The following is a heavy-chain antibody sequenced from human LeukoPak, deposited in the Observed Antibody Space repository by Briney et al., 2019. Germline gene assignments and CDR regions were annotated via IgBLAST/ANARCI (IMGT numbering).Heavy chain of an antibody. D-gene: IGHD3-3*01. CDR2: ISSSSSYT. CDR1: GFTFSSYA. J-gene: IGHJ3*02. V-gene: IGHV3-21*05. CDR3: ARHTSRHYDFWSGLIRTPDAFDI. Sequence: GGSLRLSCAVSGFTFSSYAMSWVRQAPGKGLEWVSYISSSSSYTNYADSVKGRFTISRDNAKNSLYLQMNSLRAEDTAVYYCARHTSRHYDFWSGLIRTPDAFDIWGQGTMVTVSS.